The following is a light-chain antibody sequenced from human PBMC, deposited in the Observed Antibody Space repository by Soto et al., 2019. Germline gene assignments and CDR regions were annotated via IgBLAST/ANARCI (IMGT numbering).Light chain of an antibody. CDR3: QQYGSSPIT. V-gene: IGKV3-20*01. Sequence: EIVLTQSPATLFLSPGERATLSCRSSQSVSSSFLAWYQQKPGQAPRLLIYAASSRGTGIPDRFSGSGSATDFTLTISRLEPEDFAVYYCQQYGSSPITFGQGTRLEIK. J-gene: IGKJ5*01. CDR2: AAS. CDR1: QSVSSSF.